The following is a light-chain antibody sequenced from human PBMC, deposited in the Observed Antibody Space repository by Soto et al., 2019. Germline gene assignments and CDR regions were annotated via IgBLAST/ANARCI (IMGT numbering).Light chain of an antibody. V-gene: IGKV3-11*01. Sequence: EVVLTQSPVTLSLSPGERATLSCRASQSFRGLLAWYQQKPGQAPRLLIYDAYNRATGIPPRFSGSGSGTDFTLTISSLEPEDFAVYYCHQYDNWWTFGQGTKVDIK. CDR3: HQYDNWWT. CDR1: QSFRGL. CDR2: DAY. J-gene: IGKJ1*01.